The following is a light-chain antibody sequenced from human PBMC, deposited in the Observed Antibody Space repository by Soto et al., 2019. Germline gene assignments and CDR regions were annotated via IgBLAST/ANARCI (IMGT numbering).Light chain of an antibody. Sequence: EIVLTQSPGTLSLSPGERATLSCRASQSVSSNYLAWYQQKPGQAPRLLIYGASSRATGIPDRFSGSGSGTDFTLTISRLEPEDFAVYYCQQYCTSPPYTFGQGTKLEIK. CDR2: GAS. CDR3: QQYCTSPPYT. CDR1: QSVSSNY. J-gene: IGKJ2*01. V-gene: IGKV3-20*01.